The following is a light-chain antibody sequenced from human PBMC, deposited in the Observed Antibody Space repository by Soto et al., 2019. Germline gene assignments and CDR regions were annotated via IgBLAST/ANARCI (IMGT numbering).Light chain of an antibody. CDR3: KPHHNRPPWT. Sequence: EIVMTQAPATLSASPGERATRSCMASQSFSSNLAWYQQKPGQAPRLLVYCSSTRAHGIPARFSGSGSRTEFTLTISSFQSEASAVHYCKPHHNRPPWTLGHWTNVDI. CDR1: QSFSSN. V-gene: IGKV3-15*01. J-gene: IGKJ1*01. CDR2: CSS.